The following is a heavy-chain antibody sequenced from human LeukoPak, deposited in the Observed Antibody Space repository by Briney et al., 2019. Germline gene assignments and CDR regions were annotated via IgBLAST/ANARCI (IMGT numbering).Heavy chain of an antibody. J-gene: IGHJ4*02. Sequence: SQTLSLTCTVSGGSISSGGYYWSRIRQHPGKGLEWIGYIYYSGSTYYNPSLKSRVTISVDTSKNQFSLKLSSVTAADTAVYYCARDQDTAMVGLDYWGPGTLVTVSS. CDR3: ARDQDTAMVGLDY. CDR2: IYYSGST. D-gene: IGHD5-18*01. CDR1: GGSISSGGYY. V-gene: IGHV4-31*03.